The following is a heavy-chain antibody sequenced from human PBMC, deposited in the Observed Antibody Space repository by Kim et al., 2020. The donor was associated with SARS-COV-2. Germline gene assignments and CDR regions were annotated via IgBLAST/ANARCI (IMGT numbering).Heavy chain of an antibody. Sequence: GGSLRLSCAASGFTVSSNYMSWVRQAPGKGLEWVSVIYSGGSTYYADSVKGRFTISRDNSKNTLYLQMNSLRAEDTAVYYCARDQLYCSSTSCTDYYYYGMDVWGQGTPVTVSS. CDR3: ARDQLYCSSTSCTDYYYYGMDV. CDR2: IYSGGST. CDR1: GFTVSSNY. V-gene: IGHV3-53*01. D-gene: IGHD2-2*01. J-gene: IGHJ6*02.